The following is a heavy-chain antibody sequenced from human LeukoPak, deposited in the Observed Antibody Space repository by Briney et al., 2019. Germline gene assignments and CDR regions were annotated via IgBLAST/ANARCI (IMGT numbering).Heavy chain of an antibody. D-gene: IGHD6-19*01. V-gene: IGHV4-39*01. Sequence: PSETLSLTCTVSGDSSRSRSYCWGWIRQPPGKGLEWIGSIYNSGSTYYSPSLESRVTMSVDTSTHQFSLELSSVTAADTAVYYCARHIQWLSSYYFDYWGPGILVTVSS. CDR2: IYNSGST. J-gene: IGHJ4*02. CDR3: ARHIQWLSSYYFDY. CDR1: GDSSRSRSYC.